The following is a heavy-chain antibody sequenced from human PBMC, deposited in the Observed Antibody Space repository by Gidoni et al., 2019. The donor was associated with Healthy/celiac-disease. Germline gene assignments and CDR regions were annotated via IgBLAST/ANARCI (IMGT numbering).Heavy chain of an antibody. CDR1: GGTFSSYA. CDR3: ALGYCSSTSCYDYYYYGMDV. J-gene: IGHJ6*02. Sequence: QVQLVQSGAEVKKPGSSVKVSCTASGGTFSSYAISWVRQAPGQGLEWMGGIIPIFGTANYAQKFQGRVTITADESTSTAYMELSSLRSEDTAVYYCALGYCSSTSCYDYYYYGMDVWGQGTTVTVSS. V-gene: IGHV1-69*01. D-gene: IGHD2-2*01. CDR2: IIPIFGTA.